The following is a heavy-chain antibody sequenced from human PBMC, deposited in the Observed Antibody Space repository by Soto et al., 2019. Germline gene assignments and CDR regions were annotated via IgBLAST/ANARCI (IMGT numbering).Heavy chain of an antibody. Sequence: QVQLVQSGAEVKKPGASVKVSCKASGYTFTSYGISWVRQAPGQGLEWMGWISAYNGNTNYAQKLQGRVTMTTDKSTSTAYMELRSLRSDDTAVYYCARARGYCSSTSCYIPSTRYYCYGMDVWGQGTTVTVSS. CDR1: GYTFTSYG. J-gene: IGHJ6*02. V-gene: IGHV1-18*04. D-gene: IGHD2-2*02. CDR3: ARARGYCSSTSCYIPSTRYYCYGMDV. CDR2: ISAYNGNT.